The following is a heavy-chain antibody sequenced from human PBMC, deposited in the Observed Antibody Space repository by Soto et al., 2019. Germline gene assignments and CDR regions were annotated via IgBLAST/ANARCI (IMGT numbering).Heavy chain of an antibody. Sequence: GGSLRLSCAASGFAFSNYWMHWVRQAPGKGLVWVSRINSDGSSASYADSVKGRFTISRDNAKNTLYLQMNSLRAEDTAVYYCARDTLELLYYFDYWGQGTLVTVSS. V-gene: IGHV3-74*01. CDR1: GFAFSNYW. CDR3: ARDTLELLYYFDY. D-gene: IGHD1-7*01. CDR2: INSDGSSA. J-gene: IGHJ4*02.